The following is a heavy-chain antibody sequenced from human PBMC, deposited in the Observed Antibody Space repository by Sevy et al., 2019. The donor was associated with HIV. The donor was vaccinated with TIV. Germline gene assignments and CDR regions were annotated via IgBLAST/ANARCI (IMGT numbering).Heavy chain of an antibody. Sequence: ASVKVSCKASGGTFSSYAISWVRQAPGQGLEWMGGIIPILGIANYAQKFQGRVTITADKSTSTAYMELSSLRSEDTAVYYCARDLSSPRPAAIRANWFDPWGQGTLVTVSS. J-gene: IGHJ5*02. CDR3: ARDLSSPRPAAIRANWFDP. V-gene: IGHV1-69*10. D-gene: IGHD2-2*02. CDR2: IIPILGIA. CDR1: GGTFSSYA.